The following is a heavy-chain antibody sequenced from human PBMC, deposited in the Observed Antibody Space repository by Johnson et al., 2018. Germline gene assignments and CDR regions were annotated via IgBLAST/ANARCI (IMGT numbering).Heavy chain of an antibody. CDR2: ISYDGSNK. CDR3: AKALYYYDSSGSYYHWGYFQH. D-gene: IGHD3-22*01. J-gene: IGHJ1*01. Sequence: QVQLVQSGGGVVQPGRSLRLSCAASGFTFSSYGMHWVRQAPGKGLEWVAVISYDGSNKYYADSVKGRFTISRDNSKNTLYLLMNSLRAEDTAVYYCAKALYYYDSSGSYYHWGYFQHWGQGTLVTVSS. V-gene: IGHV3-30*18. CDR1: GFTFSSYG.